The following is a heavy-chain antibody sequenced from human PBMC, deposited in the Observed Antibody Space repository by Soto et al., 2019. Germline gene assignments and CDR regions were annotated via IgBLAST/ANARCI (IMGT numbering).Heavy chain of an antibody. CDR1: GFTFNDYW. V-gene: IGHV3-74*01. D-gene: IGHD4-17*01. CDR3: ARGLYHKYGQDY. Sequence: EVQLVESGGGLVQTGGSLRLSCAASGFTFNDYWVHWVRQAPGKGVVWVSRINGEGTTTNYADSVNVRFAISRDNAQNTLYLQMTSLRADDTAVYYCARGLYHKYGQDYWGQGTLVTVSS. CDR2: INGEGTTT. J-gene: IGHJ4*02.